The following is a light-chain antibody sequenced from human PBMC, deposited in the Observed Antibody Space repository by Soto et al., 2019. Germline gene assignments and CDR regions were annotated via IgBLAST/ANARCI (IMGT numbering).Light chain of an antibody. CDR3: CSYAGSSTYV. V-gene: IGLV2-11*01. Sequence: QSALTQPRSVSGSPGQSVTISCTGSGRDVGSYNYVSWYQQHPGKAPKLILFDVDKRPSGVPDRFSGSKSGNTASLTISGLQAEDEADYYCCSYAGSSTYVFGTGTKVTVL. J-gene: IGLJ1*01. CDR2: DVD. CDR1: GRDVGSYNY.